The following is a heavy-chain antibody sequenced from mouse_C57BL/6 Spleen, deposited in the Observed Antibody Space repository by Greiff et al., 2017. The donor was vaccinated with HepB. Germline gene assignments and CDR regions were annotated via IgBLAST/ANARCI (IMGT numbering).Heavy chain of an antibody. J-gene: IGHJ4*01. D-gene: IGHD2-3*01. CDR2: IYPGDGDT. CDR3: ARSFYDGGGVYAMDY. Sequence: VQLQESGPELVKPGASVKISCKASGYAFSSSWMNWVKQRPGKGLEWIGRIYPGDGDTNYNGKFKGKATLTADKSSSTAYMQLSSLTSEDSAVYFCARSFYDGGGVYAMDYWGQGTSVTVSS. CDR1: GYAFSSSW. V-gene: IGHV1-82*01.